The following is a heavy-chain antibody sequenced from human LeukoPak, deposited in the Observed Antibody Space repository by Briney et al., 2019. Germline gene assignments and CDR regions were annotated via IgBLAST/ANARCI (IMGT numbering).Heavy chain of an antibody. CDR2: IYTSGST. D-gene: IGHD1-1*01. CDR3: ARDGSNHRTDFDI. J-gene: IGHJ3*02. Sequence: SVTLSLTCTVSGGSISSYYWSWIRQPAGKGLEWIGRIYTSGSTNYNPSLKSRVTMSVDTSKNQFSLELSSVTAADTAVYYCARDGSNHRTDFDIWGQGTMVTVSS. CDR1: GGSISSYY. V-gene: IGHV4-4*07.